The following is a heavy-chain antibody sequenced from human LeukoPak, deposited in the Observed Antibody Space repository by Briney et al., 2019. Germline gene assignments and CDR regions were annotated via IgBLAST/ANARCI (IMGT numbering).Heavy chain of an antibody. D-gene: IGHD3-22*01. CDR3: ARGGSYFDISGYYFY. CDR2: IYSGGST. Sequence: GGSLRLSCAASGFTVGSNTMSWVRQAPGKGLEWVSIIYSGGSTSYADSVKGRFTISRDNSKNTLYLQTNSLRTEDTAVYYCARGGSYFDISGYYFYWGQGTLVTVSS. CDR1: GFTVGSNT. J-gene: IGHJ4*02. V-gene: IGHV3-66*01.